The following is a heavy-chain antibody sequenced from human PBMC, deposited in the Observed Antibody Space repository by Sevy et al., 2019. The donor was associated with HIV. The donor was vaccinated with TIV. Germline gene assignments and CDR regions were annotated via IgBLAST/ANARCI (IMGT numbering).Heavy chain of an antibody. V-gene: IGHV3-53*01. CDR2: IYSSDRT. CDR1: GFTVSDNH. CDR3: ERDGVTYYYDSSGYYTSGYGMDV. J-gene: IGHJ6*02. D-gene: IGHD3-22*01. Sequence: GGSLRLSCAASGFTVSDNHMNWVRQAPGKGLEWVSVIYSSDRTDYADSVKGRLTVSRDNSKNTLYLQMNSLRAEDTAVYYCERDGVTYYYDSSGYYTSGYGMDVWGQGTTVTVSS.